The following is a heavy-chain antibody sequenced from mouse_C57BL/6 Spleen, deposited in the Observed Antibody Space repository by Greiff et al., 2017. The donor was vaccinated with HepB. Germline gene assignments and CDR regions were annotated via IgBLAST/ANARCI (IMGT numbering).Heavy chain of an antibody. Sequence: EVQLQQSGPVLVKPGASVKMSCKASGYTFTDYYMNWVKQSHGKSLEWIGVINPYNGGTSYNQKFKGKATLTVDKSSSTAYMELNSLTSEDSAVYYGSRHYYGSSYGFDYWGQGTTLTVSS. CDR1: GYTFTDYY. CDR3: SRHYYGSSYGFDY. V-gene: IGHV1-19*01. CDR2: INPYNGGT. D-gene: IGHD1-1*01. J-gene: IGHJ2*01.